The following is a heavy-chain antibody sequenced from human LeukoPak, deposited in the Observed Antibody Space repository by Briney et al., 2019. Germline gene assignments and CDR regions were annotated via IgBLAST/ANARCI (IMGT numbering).Heavy chain of an antibody. D-gene: IGHD2-2*01. Sequence: GGSLRLACAASGFILSDYFMAWIRQSPGKGLERISFISGAEHDARYADSVRGRFTMFRDDGKNALYLQMNSQTAEETAIYYCARELGTSRGFDIWGQGTMVTVSS. CDR1: GFILSDYF. CDR3: ARELGTSRGFDI. CDR2: ISGAEHDA. V-gene: IGHV3-11*05. J-gene: IGHJ3*02.